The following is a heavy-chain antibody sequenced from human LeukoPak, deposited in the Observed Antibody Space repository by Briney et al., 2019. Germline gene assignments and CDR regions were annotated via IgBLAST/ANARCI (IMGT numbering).Heavy chain of an antibody. Sequence: ASVKVSCKASGYTFTGYYMHWVRQAPGQGLEWMGWINPNSGGTNYAQKVQGRVTMTRDTSISTAYMELSRLRSDDTAVYYCAARYYYGSGRPLYYYMDVWGKGTTVTISS. CDR3: AARYYYGSGRPLYYYMDV. CDR1: GYTFTGYY. CDR2: INPNSGGT. J-gene: IGHJ6*03. D-gene: IGHD3-10*01. V-gene: IGHV1-2*02.